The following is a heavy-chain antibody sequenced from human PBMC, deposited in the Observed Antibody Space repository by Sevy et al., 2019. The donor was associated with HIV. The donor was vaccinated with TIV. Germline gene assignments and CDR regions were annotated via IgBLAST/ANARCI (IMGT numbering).Heavy chain of an antibody. Sequence: GGSLRLSCAASGFTFSSDAMHWVLQAPGKGLEWVAVISYDGSNKYYADSVKGRFTISRDNSKNTLYLQMNSLRAEDTAVYYCARAGHSYGHPFDYWGQGTLVTVSS. D-gene: IGHD5-18*01. CDR1: GFTFSSDA. CDR3: ARAGHSYGHPFDY. J-gene: IGHJ4*02. CDR2: ISYDGSNK. V-gene: IGHV3-30-3*01.